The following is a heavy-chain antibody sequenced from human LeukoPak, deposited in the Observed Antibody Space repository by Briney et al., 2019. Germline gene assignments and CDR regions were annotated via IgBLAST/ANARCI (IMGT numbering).Heavy chain of an antibody. J-gene: IGHJ4*02. CDR1: GFTFSSYA. CDR3: AKDPGRFLEWLLLDY. V-gene: IGHV3-23*01. D-gene: IGHD3-3*01. Sequence: GGSLRLSGAASGFTFSSYAMSWVRQAPGKGLEWVSAISGSGGSTYYADSVKGRFTISRDNSKNTLYLQMNSLRAEDTAVYYCAKDPGRFLEWLLLDYWGQGTLVTVSS. CDR2: ISGSGGST.